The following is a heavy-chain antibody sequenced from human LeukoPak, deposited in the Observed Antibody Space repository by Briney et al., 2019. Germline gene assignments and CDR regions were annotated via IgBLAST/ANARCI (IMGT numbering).Heavy chain of an antibody. CDR1: GFTFSSYA. V-gene: IGHV3-30*04. D-gene: IGHD2-15*01. CDR2: ISYDGSNK. J-gene: IGHJ4*02. CDR3: ARVASVVVVAATPYYFDY. Sequence: GGSLRLSCVASGFTFSSYAMHWVRQAPGKGLEWVAVISYDGSNKYYADSVKGRFTISRDNSKNTLYLQMNSLRAEDTAVYYCARVASVVVVAATPYYFDYWGQGTLVTVSS.